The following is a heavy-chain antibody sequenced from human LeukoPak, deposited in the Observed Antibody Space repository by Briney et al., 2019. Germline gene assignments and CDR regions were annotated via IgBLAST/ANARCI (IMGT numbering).Heavy chain of an antibody. Sequence: GGSLRLSCAASGFTFSSYAMHWVRQAPGKGLEWVAVISYDGSNKYYADSVKGRFTISRDNSKNTLYLQMNSLRAEDTAVYYCARDLEDDSSGLDYWGQGTLVTVSS. CDR2: ISYDGSNK. J-gene: IGHJ4*02. D-gene: IGHD3-22*01. CDR3: ARDLEDDSSGLDY. V-gene: IGHV3-30*04. CDR1: GFTFSSYA.